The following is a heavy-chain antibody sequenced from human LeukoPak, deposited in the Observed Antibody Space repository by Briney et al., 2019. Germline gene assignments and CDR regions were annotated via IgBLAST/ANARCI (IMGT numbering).Heavy chain of an antibody. J-gene: IGHJ3*01. D-gene: IGHD2/OR15-2a*01. V-gene: IGHV3-74*01. CDR2: SKYDGSTK. CDR3: ARSDYFHN. CDR1: RFSLSGSW. Sequence: GGSLRLSCEASRFSLSGSWMHWVRQAPGKGLMWVSQSKYDGSTKSYAASVRGRFTISRDNAKNTLYLHMDSLRAEDTAVYYCARSDYFHNWGQGTMVVVSA.